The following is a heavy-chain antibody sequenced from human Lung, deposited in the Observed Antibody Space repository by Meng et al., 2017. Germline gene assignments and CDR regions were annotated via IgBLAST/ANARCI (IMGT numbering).Heavy chain of an antibody. J-gene: IGHJ4*02. D-gene: IGHD4-11*01. CDR1: GGSFSDYY. CDR2: INHSGST. CDR3: ARGPTTMAHDFDY. Sequence: VQLQQGCAGLLKPSYPLSLTCFVSGGSFSDYYWSWIRHPPGKGLEWIGEINHSGSTNYNPSLESRATISVDTSQNNLSLKLSSVTAADSAVYYCARGPTTMAHDFDYWGQGTLVTVSS. V-gene: IGHV4-34*01.